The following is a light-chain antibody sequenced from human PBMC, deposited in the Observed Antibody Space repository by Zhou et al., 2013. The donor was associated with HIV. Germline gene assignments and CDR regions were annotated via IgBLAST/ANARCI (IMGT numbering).Light chain of an antibody. CDR2: GAS. J-gene: IGKJ1*01. Sequence: EIVMTQSPGTLSVSPGERATLSCRASQSVDSNLLAWYQQKPGQAPRLLIYGASTRATGIPARFSGSGSGIEFTLTITSVQSEDFAVYYCQQYGDWKTFGQGTKVEIK. V-gene: IGKV3-15*01. CDR3: QQYGDWKT. CDR1: QSVDSN.